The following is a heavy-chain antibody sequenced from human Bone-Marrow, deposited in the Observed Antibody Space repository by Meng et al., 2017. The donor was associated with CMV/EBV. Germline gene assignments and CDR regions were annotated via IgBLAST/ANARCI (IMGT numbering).Heavy chain of an antibody. CDR1: GFSPGPSTMR. V-gene: IGHV2-70D*14. CDR2: IDWDYDT. J-gene: IGHJ4*02. D-gene: IGHD3-22*01. Sequence: SGPTLVKPTQTRTLNCTFSGFSPGPSTMRVRWLRQPPGKALEWLARIDWDYDTFYSTSLKTRVAISKDTSKTQVVLTMTNMDPVDTATYYCARTFDRSGYLYDYWGQGTLVTVSS. CDR3: ARTFDRSGYLYDY.